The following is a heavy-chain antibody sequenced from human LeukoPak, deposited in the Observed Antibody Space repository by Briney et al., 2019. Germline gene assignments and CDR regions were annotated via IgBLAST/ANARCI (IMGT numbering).Heavy chain of an antibody. J-gene: IGHJ6*02. CDR1: GFTFSSYA. CDR2: ISYDGSNK. Sequence: GGSLRLSCAASGFTFSSYAMHWVRQAPGKGLEWVAVISYDGSNKYYADSVKGRFTISRDNSKNTLYLQMNSLRAEDTAVYYCARDKAHYDFWSGYYGMDVWGQGTTVTVPS. D-gene: IGHD3-3*01. V-gene: IGHV3-30-3*01. CDR3: ARDKAHYDFWSGYYGMDV.